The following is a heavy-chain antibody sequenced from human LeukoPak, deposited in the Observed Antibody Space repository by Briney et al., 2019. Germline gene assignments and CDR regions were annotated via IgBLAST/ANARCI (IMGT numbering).Heavy chain of an antibody. D-gene: IGHD1-26*01. J-gene: IGHJ4*02. CDR2: ISDDGDNV. V-gene: IGHV3-30*19. CDR1: GFTFSSYG. CDR3: AKQSNNHYYQKASDS. Sequence: PGGSLRLSCAASGFTFSSYGMHWVRQAPGKGLEWVAAISDDGDNVYHSDSAKGRLTISRDNSNNTLFLQMNSLRAEDTAVYFCAKQSNNHYYQKASDSWGQGTLVTVSS.